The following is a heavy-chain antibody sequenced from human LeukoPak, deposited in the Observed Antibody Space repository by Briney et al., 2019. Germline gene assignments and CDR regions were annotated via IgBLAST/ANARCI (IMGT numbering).Heavy chain of an antibody. V-gene: IGHV4-4*07. CDR1: GGSFSGYY. D-gene: IGHD2-2*01. CDR3: ARESPSKYVFDY. Sequence: SETLSLTCAVYGGSFSGYYWSWFRQPAGKGLEWIGRIYTSGYTNYNPSLKSRVTISRDTSKNQFSLEMSSVTAADTAVYYCARESPSKYVFDYWGQGILVTVSS. CDR2: IYTSGYT. J-gene: IGHJ4*02.